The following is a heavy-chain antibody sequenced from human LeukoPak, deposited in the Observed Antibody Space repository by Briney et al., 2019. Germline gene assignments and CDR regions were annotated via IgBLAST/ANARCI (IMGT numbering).Heavy chain of an antibody. CDR2: ISSSSSTI. CDR1: GFTFSSYS. CDR3: ARVKSLAFDI. J-gene: IGHJ3*02. V-gene: IGHV3-48*02. Sequence: GGSLRLSCAASGFTFSSYSMNWVRQAPGKGLEWVSYISSSSSTIDYAGSVKGRLTISRDNAKNSLYLQMNSLRDEDTAVYYCARVKSLAFDIWGQGTMVTVSS.